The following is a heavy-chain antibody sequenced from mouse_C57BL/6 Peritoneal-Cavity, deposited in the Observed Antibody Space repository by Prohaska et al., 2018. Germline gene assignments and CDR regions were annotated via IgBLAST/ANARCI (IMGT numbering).Heavy chain of an antibody. D-gene: IGHD2-3*01. V-gene: IGHV1-72*01. J-gene: IGHJ3*01. CDR1: GYTFTSYW. CDR3: ARGGEGWFGDFQFAY. Sequence: QVQLQQPGAELVKPGASVKLSCTASGYTFTSYWMHWVKQRPGRGLEWIGRIDPNSCGTKYNEKLKSKATLTVDKPSSTAYMQLSSLTSEDSAVYYCARGGEGWFGDFQFAYWGQGTLVTVSA. CDR2: IDPNSCGT.